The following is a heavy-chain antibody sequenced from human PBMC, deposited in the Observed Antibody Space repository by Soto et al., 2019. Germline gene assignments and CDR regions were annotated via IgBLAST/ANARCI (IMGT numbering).Heavy chain of an antibody. CDR1: GYSFTSYW. CDR3: ARTNYYYYGMDV. V-gene: IGHV5-10-1*01. J-gene: IGHJ6*02. CDR2: IDPSDSYT. Sequence: GEALKISCKGSGYSFTSYWISWVRQMPGKGMERMGRIDPSDSYTNYSPSFQGHVTISADKSISTAYLQWSSLKASDTAMYYCARTNYYYYGMDVWGQGTTVTVSS.